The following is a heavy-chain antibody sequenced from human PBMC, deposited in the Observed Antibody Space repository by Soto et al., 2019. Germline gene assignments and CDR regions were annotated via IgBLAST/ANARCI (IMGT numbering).Heavy chain of an antibody. J-gene: IGHJ3*02. Sequence: SWKASGFTFSSYGISRGRKAPGQGLEWMGWISANNGNTNYAQKLQGRVTMTADTSTSTAYMELSSLRSEDTAVYYCARDDSSGYVAFDIWGQGTMVTVSS. CDR3: ARDDSSGYVAFDI. CDR2: ISANNGNT. CDR1: GFTFSSYG. V-gene: IGHV1-18*01. D-gene: IGHD3-22*01.